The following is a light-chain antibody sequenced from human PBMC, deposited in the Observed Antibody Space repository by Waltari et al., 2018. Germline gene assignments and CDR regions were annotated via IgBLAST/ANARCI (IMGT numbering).Light chain of an antibody. CDR1: QSVSSY. CDR3: QQRSDWPPLT. J-gene: IGKJ5*01. CDR2: HAS. Sequence: EIVFTQSPATLSLSPGDRATLSCRASQSVSSYLAWYQQKPGQPPRLLIYHASTRATGIPARFSGRGSGTDFTLIITNVEPEDFAVYYCQQRSDWPPLTFGQGTRLEIK. V-gene: IGKV3-11*01.